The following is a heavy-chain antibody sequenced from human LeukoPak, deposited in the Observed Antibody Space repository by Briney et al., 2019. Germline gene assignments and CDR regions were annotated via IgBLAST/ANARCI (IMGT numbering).Heavy chain of an antibody. V-gene: IGHV4-59*08. D-gene: IGHD6-19*01. CDR2: IYYSGST. CDR1: GGSISSYY. Sequence: SQTLSLTCTVSGGSISSYYWSWIRQPPGKGLEWIGYIYYSGSTNYNPSLKSRVTISVDTSKNQFSLKLSSVTAADTAVYYCAGHHSGPLDYWGQGTLVTVSS. J-gene: IGHJ4*02. CDR3: AGHHSGPLDY.